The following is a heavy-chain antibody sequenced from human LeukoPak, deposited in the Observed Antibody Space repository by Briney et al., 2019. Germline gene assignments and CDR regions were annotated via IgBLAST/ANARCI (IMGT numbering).Heavy chain of an antibody. V-gene: IGHV3-23*01. J-gene: IGHJ2*01. D-gene: IGHD6-19*01. CDR2: ISGNYGST. CDR1: GFTFSSNA. CDR3: AKFDSSGWYFDL. Sequence: GGSLRLSCAASGFTFSSNAMSWVRQAPGKGLEWVSTISGNYGSTYYADSVKGRFTISRDNSKNTLYLQMNSLRAEDTAVYYCAKFDSSGWYFDLWGRGTLVTVSS.